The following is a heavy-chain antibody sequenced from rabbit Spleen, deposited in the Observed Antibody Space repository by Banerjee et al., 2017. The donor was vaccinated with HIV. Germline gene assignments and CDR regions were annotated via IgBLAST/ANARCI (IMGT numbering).Heavy chain of an antibody. V-gene: IGHV1S40*01. CDR3: ATSYGRTSMAYRLEL. D-gene: IGHD3-1*01. Sequence: QSLEESGGGLVQPEGSLALTCKASGFSFSSSDYICWVRQAPGKGLEWIGCIYTGVDITYYASWARGRFTISSTSSTTVTLQMTSLTAADTATYFCATSYGRTSMAYRLELWGPGTLVTVS. CDR2: IYTGVDIT. CDR1: GFSFSSSDY. J-gene: IGHJ6*01.